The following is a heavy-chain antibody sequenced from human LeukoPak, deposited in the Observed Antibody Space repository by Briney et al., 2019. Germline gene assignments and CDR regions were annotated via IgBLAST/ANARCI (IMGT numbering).Heavy chain of an antibody. CDR2: IYYSGST. J-gene: IGHJ4*02. Sequence: SQALSLTCTVSGGSISSGGYYWSWIRQHPGKGLEWIGYIYYSGSTYYNPSLKSRVTISVDTSKNQFSLKLSSVTAADTAVYYCARGLSFGGVIGHFDYWGQGTLVTVSS. CDR3: ARGLSFGGVIGHFDY. CDR1: GGSISSGGYY. D-gene: IGHD3-16*02. V-gene: IGHV4-31*03.